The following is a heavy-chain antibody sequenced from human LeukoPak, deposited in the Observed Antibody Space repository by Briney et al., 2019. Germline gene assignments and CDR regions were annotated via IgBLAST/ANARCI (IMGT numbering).Heavy chain of an antibody. Sequence: QPGGTLRLSCAASGFTFSNYMSWVRQAPGKGLEWVSLIYSGGSTYYADSVKGRFTISGDNAKNTLYLQMNSLRADDMAVYYCARGANIAARPSEGDYWGQGTLVTVSS. CDR3: ARGANIAARPSEGDY. CDR1: GFTFSNY. CDR2: IYSGGST. J-gene: IGHJ4*02. V-gene: IGHV3-66*01. D-gene: IGHD6-6*01.